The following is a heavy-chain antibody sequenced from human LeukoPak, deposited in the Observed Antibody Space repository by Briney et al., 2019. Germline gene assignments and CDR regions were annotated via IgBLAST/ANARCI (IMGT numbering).Heavy chain of an antibody. CDR1: GFTFSSYA. CDR2: ISYDGSNK. CDR3: ATAARPDAFDI. J-gene: IGHJ3*02. Sequence: GGSLRLSCAASGFTFSSYAMHWVRQAPGKGLEWVAVISYDGSNKYYAHSVKGRFTISRDNSKNTLYLQMNSLRAEDTAVYYCATAARPDAFDIWGQGTMVTVSS. V-gene: IGHV3-30-3*01. D-gene: IGHD6-6*01.